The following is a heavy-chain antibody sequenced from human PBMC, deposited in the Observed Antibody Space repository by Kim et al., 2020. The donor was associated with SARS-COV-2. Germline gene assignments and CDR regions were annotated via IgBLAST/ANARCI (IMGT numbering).Heavy chain of an antibody. Sequence: SVKVSCKASGGTFSSYAIGWVRQAPGQGLEWMGGIIPIFGTANYAQKFQGRVTITADKSTSTAYMELSSLRSEDTAVYYCARESRDYYDSSGYYYSDYWGQGTLVTVSS. V-gene: IGHV1-69*06. D-gene: IGHD3-22*01. CDR3: ARESRDYYDSSGYYYSDY. CDR2: IIPIFGTA. J-gene: IGHJ4*02. CDR1: GGTFSSYA.